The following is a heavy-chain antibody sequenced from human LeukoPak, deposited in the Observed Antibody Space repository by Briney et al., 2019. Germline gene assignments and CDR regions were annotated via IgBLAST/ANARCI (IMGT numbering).Heavy chain of an antibody. J-gene: IGHJ6*02. D-gene: IGHD5-12*01. CDR3: ATDRLVATIRRYYYYGMDV. CDR2: INPSGGST. Sequence: GASVKVSCKASGYTFTSYYMHWVRQAPGQGLEWMGIINPSGGSTTYAQKFQGRVTMTEDTSTDTAYMELSSLRSEDTAVYYCATDRLVATIRRYYYYGMDVWGQGTTVTVSS. CDR1: GYTFTSYY. V-gene: IGHV1-46*01.